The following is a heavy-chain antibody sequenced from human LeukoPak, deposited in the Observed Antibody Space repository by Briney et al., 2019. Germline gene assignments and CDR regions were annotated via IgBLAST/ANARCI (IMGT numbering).Heavy chain of an antibody. CDR1: GFTFSDYY. CDR3: ASTGGSYYKIRYFDY. D-gene: IGHD3-10*01. CDR2: ISSSGSTI. J-gene: IGHJ4*02. Sequence: GGSLRLSCAASGFTFSDYYMSWIRQALGKGLEWVSYISSSGSTIYYADSVKGRFTISRDNAKNSLYLQMNSLRAEDTAVYYCASTGGSYYKIRYFDYWGQGTLVTVSS. V-gene: IGHV3-11*01.